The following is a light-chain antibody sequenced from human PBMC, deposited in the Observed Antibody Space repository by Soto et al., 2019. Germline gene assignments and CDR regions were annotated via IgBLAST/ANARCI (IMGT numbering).Light chain of an antibody. V-gene: IGKV3-11*01. CDR2: DAS. CDR3: QRRRP. Sequence: EIVLTQSPATLYLSPGERATLSCRASQSVTGYLAWYQQRPGQAPRLLIYDASNRATGIPARCSGSGSGTDFTLTISSREPEDFALYYCQRRRPFGGGTKGEIK. J-gene: IGKJ4*01. CDR1: QSVTGY.